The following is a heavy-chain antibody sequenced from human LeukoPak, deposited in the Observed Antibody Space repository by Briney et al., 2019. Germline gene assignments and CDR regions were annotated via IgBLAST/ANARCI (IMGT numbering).Heavy chain of an antibody. D-gene: IGHD2-21*02. J-gene: IGHJ5*02. CDR1: GGSFSGYY. CDR3: ARGGYCGGDCCSPLGFDP. V-gene: IGHV4-34*01. CDR2: INHSGST. Sequence: SETLSLTCAVYGGSFSGYYWSWIRQPPGKGLEWIGEINHSGSTNYNPSLKGRVTISVDTSKNQFSLKLSSVTAADTAVYYCARGGYCGGDCCSPLGFDPWGQGTLVTVSS.